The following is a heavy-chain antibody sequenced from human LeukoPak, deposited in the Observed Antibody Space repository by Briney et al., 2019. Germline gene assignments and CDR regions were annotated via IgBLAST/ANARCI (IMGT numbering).Heavy chain of an antibody. J-gene: IGHJ6*02. CDR1: GVSFSTHW. V-gene: IGHV3-74*03. CDR3: ARDRFYGMDV. CDR2: TKSDGGST. Sequence: PGGSLRLSCAASGVSFSTHWMHWVRQAPGKGLVWVSRTKSDGGSTTYADSVEGRFTISRDNAKNTLYLQMNSLRAEDTAVYYCARDRFYGMDVWGQGTTVTVSS.